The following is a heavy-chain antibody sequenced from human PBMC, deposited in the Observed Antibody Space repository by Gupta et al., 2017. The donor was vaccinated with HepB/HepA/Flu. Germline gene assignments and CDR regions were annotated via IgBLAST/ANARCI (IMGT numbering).Heavy chain of an antibody. CDR1: GFTFTNYG. CDR2: VSGSGDST. D-gene: IGHD3-22*01. V-gene: IGHV3-23*01. Sequence: GGGLVQPVGSLRLSCASSGFTFTNYGMSWVRQGPGKGLEGVAVVSGSGDSTDYADAGKGRFTISRDNYKNTRNVQRDSMGVEDTAVYYCAKGRDRRGQSMREFDYGGQGTMVTVSS. J-gene: IGHJ4*02. CDR3: AKGRDRRGQSMREFDY.